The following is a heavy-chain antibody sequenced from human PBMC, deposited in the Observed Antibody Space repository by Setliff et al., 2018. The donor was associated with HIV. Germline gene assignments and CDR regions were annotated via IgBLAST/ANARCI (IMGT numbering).Heavy chain of an antibody. J-gene: IGHJ5*02. CDR3: ARAGHSVFLGGFSAQSFDP. Sequence: SETLSLTCTVSDGSISSGSHYWSWIRQHPGKGLEWIGYIFYRGSTYYNPSLKSRVSLSIDTSNNYFSLKLNSVTAADTATYFCARAGHSVFLGGFSAQSFDPWGRGTLVTVSS. D-gene: IGHD3-3*01. V-gene: IGHV4-31*03. CDR1: DGSISSGSHY. CDR2: IFYRGST.